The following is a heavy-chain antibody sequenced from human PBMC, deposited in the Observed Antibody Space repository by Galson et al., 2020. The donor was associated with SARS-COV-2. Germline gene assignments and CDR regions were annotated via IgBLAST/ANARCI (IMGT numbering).Heavy chain of an antibody. CDR2: INIGGNT. CDR3: ARGHRGVVPARGLGLGPYYSYYYMDV. J-gene: IGHJ6*03. CDR1: GGSFSGYS. D-gene: IGHD2-2*01. Sequence: SETLSLTCAVYGGSFSGYSWTWIRQPPGKGLEWIGEINIGGNTNYSPSLRSRVTVSVDTSKNQFSLNLRSVTAADTALYYCARGHRGVVPARGLGLGPYYSYYYMDVWDKGTTVTVSS. V-gene: IGHV4-34*01.